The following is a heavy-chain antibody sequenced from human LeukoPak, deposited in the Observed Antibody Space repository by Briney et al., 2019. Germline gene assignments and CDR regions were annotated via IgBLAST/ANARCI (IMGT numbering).Heavy chain of an antibody. D-gene: IGHD3-10*01. CDR2: INYDGSST. V-gene: IGHV3-74*01. CDR3: ARASVVTSGSFDY. CDR1: GFTFSSHW. J-gene: IGHJ4*02. Sequence: GGSLRLSCAASGFTFSSHWMYWVRQPPGKVLVWVSRINYDGSSTSYADSVKGRFTISRDNANNTLYLQMSSLRAEDTAVYYCARASVVTSGSFDYWGQGTLVTVSS.